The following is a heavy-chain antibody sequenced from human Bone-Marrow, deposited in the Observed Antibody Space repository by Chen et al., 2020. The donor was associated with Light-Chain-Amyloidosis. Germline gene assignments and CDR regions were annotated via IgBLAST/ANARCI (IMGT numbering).Heavy chain of an antibody. D-gene: IGHD4-17*01. V-gene: IGHV3-23*01. Sequence: EVQLLESGGGLVQPGGSLRLSCAASGFTFSSYAMSWVRQAPGKALEWVSAISGSGGSTYYADSVKGRFTISRDNSKNTLYLQMNSLRAEDTAVYYCAKVPPTVTTVIYYYMDVWGKGTTVTVSS. J-gene: IGHJ6*03. CDR2: ISGSGGST. CDR3: AKVPPTVTTVIYYYMDV. CDR1: GFTFSSYA.